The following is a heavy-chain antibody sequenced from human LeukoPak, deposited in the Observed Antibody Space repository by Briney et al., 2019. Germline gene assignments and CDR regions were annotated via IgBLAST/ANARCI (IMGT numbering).Heavy chain of an antibody. CDR2: IRYDGSNK. V-gene: IGHV3-30*02. CDR3: ATPYCGGDCDYSGGYNWFDP. D-gene: IGHD2-21*01. CDR1: GFTFSSYG. J-gene: IGHJ5*02. Sequence: GGSLRLSCAASGFTFSSYGMHWVRQAPGKGLEWVAFIRYDGSNKYYADSVKGRFTISRDNSKNTLYLQMNSLRAEDTAVYYCATPYCGGDCDYSGGYNWFDPWGQGTLVTVSS.